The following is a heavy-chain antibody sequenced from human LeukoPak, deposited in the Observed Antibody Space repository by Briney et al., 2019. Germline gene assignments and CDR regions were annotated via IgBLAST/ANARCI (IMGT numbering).Heavy chain of an antibody. J-gene: IGHJ4*02. CDR1: GFTSSSYA. Sequence: TGGSLRLSCAASGFTSSSYAMHWVRQAPGKGLEWVAVISYDGSNKYYADSVKGRFTISRDNSKNTLYLQMNSLRAEDTAVYYCARDGAEGYCSGGSCYSLYYWGQGTLVTVSS. D-gene: IGHD2-15*01. CDR3: ARDGAEGYCSGGSCYSLYY. V-gene: IGHV3-30-3*01. CDR2: ISYDGSNK.